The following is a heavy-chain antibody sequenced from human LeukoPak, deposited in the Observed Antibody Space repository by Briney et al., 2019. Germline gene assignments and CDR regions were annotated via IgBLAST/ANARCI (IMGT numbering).Heavy chain of an antibody. CDR2: IYSGGST. V-gene: IGHV3-66*04. Sequence: GGSLRLSCAASGFTFSSYAMSWVRQSPGKGLEWVSVIYSGGSTYYADSVKGRFTISRDNSKNTLYLQMNSLRAEDTAVYYCARQSGYSSSWFTSWGQGTLVTVSS. CDR1: GFTFSSYA. D-gene: IGHD6-13*01. CDR3: ARQSGYSSSWFTS. J-gene: IGHJ4*02.